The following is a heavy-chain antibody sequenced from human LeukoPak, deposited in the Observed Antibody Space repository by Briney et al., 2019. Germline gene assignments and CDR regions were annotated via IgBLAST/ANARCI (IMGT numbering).Heavy chain of an antibody. D-gene: IGHD6-6*01. CDR1: GGSISSSTYY. Sequence: SETLSLTCTVSGGSISSSTYYWSWIRQPPGKGLEWIGYIYYSGSTNYNPSLESRATISVDTSKNQFSLNLTSVTAADTAVYYCAREYSRSSYVELWGQGTLVTVSS. CDR2: IYYSGST. V-gene: IGHV4-61*01. J-gene: IGHJ4*02. CDR3: AREYSRSSYVEL.